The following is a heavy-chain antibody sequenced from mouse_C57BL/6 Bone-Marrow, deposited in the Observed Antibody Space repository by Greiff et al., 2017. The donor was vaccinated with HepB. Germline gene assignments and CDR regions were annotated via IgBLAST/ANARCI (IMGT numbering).Heavy chain of an antibody. D-gene: IGHD6-1*01. Sequence: QVQLQQSGAELVMPGASVKLSCKASGYTFTSYWMHWVKQRPGQGLEWIGEIDPSDSYTNYNQKFKGKSTLTVDKSSSTAYMQLSSLTSEDSAVYYCARCQVFDVWGTGTTVTVSS. CDR2: IDPSDSYT. CDR1: GYTFTSYW. CDR3: ARCQVFDV. V-gene: IGHV1-69*01. J-gene: IGHJ1*03.